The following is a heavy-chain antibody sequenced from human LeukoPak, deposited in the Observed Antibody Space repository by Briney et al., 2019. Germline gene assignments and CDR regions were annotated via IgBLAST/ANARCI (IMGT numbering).Heavy chain of an antibody. CDR3: AKGYSGSYLDY. Sequence: GGSLRLSCAASGFTFSSCAMTWVRQAPGKGLEWVSVISGGGGTTYYADSVKGRFTISRDNSENTLYLQMNSLRAEDTAVYYCAKGYSGSYLDYWGQGTLVTVPS. CDR2: ISGGGGTT. J-gene: IGHJ4*02. D-gene: IGHD1-26*01. V-gene: IGHV3-23*01. CDR1: GFTFSSCA.